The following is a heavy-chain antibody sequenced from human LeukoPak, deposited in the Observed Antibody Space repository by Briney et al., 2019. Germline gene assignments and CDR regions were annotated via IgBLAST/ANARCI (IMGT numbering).Heavy chain of an antibody. Sequence: PSETLSLTCTVSVGSISSSSYYWGWIRRPPGKGLEWVGYIFHSGSTYYSPSLKSRVTISVDTSKAQFPLKLSSVTASDTAMYYCARGYSDYPCFCDSWGRGALVSVSS. J-gene: IGHJ4*02. CDR2: IFHSGST. CDR3: ARGYSDYPCFCDS. CDR1: VGSISSSSYY. D-gene: IGHD5-12*01. V-gene: IGHV4-39*06.